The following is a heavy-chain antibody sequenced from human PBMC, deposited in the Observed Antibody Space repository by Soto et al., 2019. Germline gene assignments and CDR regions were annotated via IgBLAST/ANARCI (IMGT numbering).Heavy chain of an antibody. CDR2: ISHTGDSA. D-gene: IGHD3-22*01. CDR1: GFSFSDYA. Sequence: EVHLLESGGALVQPGGSLTLSCAASGFSFSDYAMSWVRQAPGKGLEWVSSISHTGDSAYYADSVKGRFAISSDRSKNRLSLQMNSLRVEDTAVYYCAKGPDGSGYYHNWFDSWGQGTLITVSS. V-gene: IGHV3-23*01. CDR3: AKGPDGSGYYHNWFDS. J-gene: IGHJ5*01.